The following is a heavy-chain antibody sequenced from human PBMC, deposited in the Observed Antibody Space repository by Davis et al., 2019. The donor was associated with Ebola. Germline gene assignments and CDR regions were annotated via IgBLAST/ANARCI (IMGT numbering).Heavy chain of an antibody. CDR2: IYDHST. Sequence: GESLKISCAASGFTVSSNHMSWVRQAPGKGLEWVSVIYDHSTAYADSVRGRFIISRDKSNNTLYLEMNSLRAEDTAVYYCARVTLGYCTVWGQGTLVTVSS. V-gene: IGHV3-66*01. CDR3: ARVTLGYCTV. CDR1: GFTVSSNH. J-gene: IGHJ4*02. D-gene: IGHD2-8*02.